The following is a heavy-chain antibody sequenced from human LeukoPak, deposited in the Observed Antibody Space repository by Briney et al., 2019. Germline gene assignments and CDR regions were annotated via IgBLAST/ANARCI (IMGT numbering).Heavy chain of an antibody. D-gene: IGHD2-15*01. J-gene: IGHJ6*03. Sequence: SVKVSCKTSGGTLSSYAISWVRQAPGQGLEWMGGIIPIYDTPNYAQNFQGRVTITTDESTSTAYMELSSLRSEDTAVYYCARERYEGNYYYYMDVWGKGTTVTVSS. CDR1: GGTLSSYA. CDR2: IIPIYDTP. V-gene: IGHV1-69*05. CDR3: ARERYEGNYYYYMDV.